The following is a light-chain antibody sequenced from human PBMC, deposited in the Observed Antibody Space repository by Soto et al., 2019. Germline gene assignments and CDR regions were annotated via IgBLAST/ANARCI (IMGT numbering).Light chain of an antibody. J-gene: IGKJ4*02. Sequence: EIVLTQSPGTLSLSPGERATLSCRASQSVSSKYLAWYQQKPGQAPRLLIYGASNRATGIPDMFSGSGSGTDFTLTISRLEPEDFAVYYWQQDGSSPPLTCGGGTKVEIK. V-gene: IGKV3-20*01. CDR2: GAS. CDR1: QSVSSKY. CDR3: QQDGSSPPLT.